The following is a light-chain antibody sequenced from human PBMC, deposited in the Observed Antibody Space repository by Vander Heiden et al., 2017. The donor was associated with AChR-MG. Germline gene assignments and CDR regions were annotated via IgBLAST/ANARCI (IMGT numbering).Light chain of an antibody. Sequence: DIQMTQSPSSLSASVGDRVTITCRASRDISRYLNWYQQKPGEAPKLVIFVATSLQSGVPSRYSGSGSGTAFTLIISRLQPEDLATYYCQQTYSTPHTFGQGTKLEIK. CDR1: RDISRY. V-gene: IGKV1-39*01. J-gene: IGKJ2*01. CDR3: QQTYSTPHT. CDR2: VAT.